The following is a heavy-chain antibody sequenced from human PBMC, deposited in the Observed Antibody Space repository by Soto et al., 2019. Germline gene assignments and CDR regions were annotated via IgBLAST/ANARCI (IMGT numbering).Heavy chain of an antibody. CDR1: VFNFSVYE. CDR2: ISARSHTI. CDR3: ARGTAYFHYALDV. D-gene: IGHD5-18*01. Sequence: GWSPQLSCAAFVFNFSVYEMYWVRQAPGKALEWIAYISARSHTIYYADSVKGRFTISRDDAQNSLFLQMTSLRVDDSGVYFCARGTAYFHYALDVWGPGTPVTVSS. J-gene: IGHJ6*02. V-gene: IGHV3-48*03.